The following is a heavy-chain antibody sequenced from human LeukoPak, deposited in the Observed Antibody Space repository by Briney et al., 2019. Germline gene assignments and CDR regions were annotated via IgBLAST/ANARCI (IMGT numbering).Heavy chain of an antibody. D-gene: IGHD3-10*01. CDR3: ARASWFGELSDAFDI. V-gene: IGHV3-7*01. CDR1: GFGFSNFW. Sequence: GGSLRLSCAASGFGFSNFWMSWVRQAPGKGPEWVANIKEDGSLKNYVDSVEGRFTISRDKSKNTLYLQMNSLRAEDTALYYCARASWFGELSDAFDIWGQGTMVTVSS. J-gene: IGHJ3*02. CDR2: IKEDGSLK.